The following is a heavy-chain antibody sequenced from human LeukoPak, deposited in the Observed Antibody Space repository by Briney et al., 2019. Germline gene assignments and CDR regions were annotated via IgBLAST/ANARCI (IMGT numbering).Heavy chain of an antibody. D-gene: IGHD2-15*01. CDR3: VGESHSAFDI. CDR2: IKQDGSEK. Sequence: GGSLRLSCAASGFTSSSYWMTWVRQAPGKGLEWVANIKQDGSEKYYVDSVKGRFTISRDNTKNSLYLQMNSLRAEDTAVYYCVGESHSAFDIWGQGTMVTVSS. J-gene: IGHJ3*02. CDR1: GFTSSSYW. V-gene: IGHV3-7*01.